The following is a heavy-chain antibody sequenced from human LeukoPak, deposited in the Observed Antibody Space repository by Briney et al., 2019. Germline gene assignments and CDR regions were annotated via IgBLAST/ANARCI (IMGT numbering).Heavy chain of an antibody. Sequence: PGGSLRLSCAASGFTFSSYSMNWVRQAPGKGLEWVSYISSSGSTIYYADSVKGRFIISRDNAKNSLYLQMNSLRAEDTAVYYCARDWDGSGWPIDYWGQGTLVTVSS. CDR3: ARDWDGSGWPIDY. V-gene: IGHV3-48*04. CDR1: GFTFSSYS. CDR2: ISSSGSTI. J-gene: IGHJ4*02. D-gene: IGHD6-19*01.